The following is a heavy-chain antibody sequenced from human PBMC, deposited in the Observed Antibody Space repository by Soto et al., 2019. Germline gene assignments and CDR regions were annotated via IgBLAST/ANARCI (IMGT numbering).Heavy chain of an antibody. CDR1: GYSFTSHW. Sequence: GESLKISCKGSGYSFTSHWIGWVRQMPGKGLEWMGIIYPGDSDTRYSPSFQGQVTFSADKSISTAYLQWSSLKASDTAMYYCARQRSSSWYGLSDYWGQGTLVTVSS. J-gene: IGHJ4*02. CDR2: IYPGDSDT. V-gene: IGHV5-51*01. D-gene: IGHD6-13*01. CDR3: ARQRSSSWYGLSDY.